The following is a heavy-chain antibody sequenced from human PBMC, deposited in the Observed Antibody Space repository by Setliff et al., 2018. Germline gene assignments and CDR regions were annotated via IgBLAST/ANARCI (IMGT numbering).Heavy chain of an antibody. Sequence: SETLSLTCAVSGAAISTYHWSWLRQPPGKGLEWIGYVSYGGSTKYNPSPESRVTISLDTPKNQFSLKLTSVTAADTAVYYCARTGTTYYYSCMDVWGEGTTVTVSS. CDR1: GAAISTYH. V-gene: IGHV4-59*08. J-gene: IGHJ6*03. CDR2: VSYGGST. D-gene: IGHD3-16*01. CDR3: ARTGTTYYYSCMDV.